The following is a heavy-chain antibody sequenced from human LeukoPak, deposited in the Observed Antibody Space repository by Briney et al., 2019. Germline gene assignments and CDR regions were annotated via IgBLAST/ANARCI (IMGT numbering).Heavy chain of an antibody. Sequence: GGPLRLSCASSGFTFSSYVMHWLREAPGKGLEWVAVVSSDGGTKYYADSVKGRFTVSRDNSKNTLYLQMNSLRAEDTAVYYCARDRPRRNSGYDYYYGMDVWGKGTTVTVSS. CDR3: ARDRPRRNSGYDYYYGMDV. J-gene: IGHJ6*04. CDR1: GFTFSSYV. CDR2: VSSDGGTK. V-gene: IGHV3-30*03. D-gene: IGHD5-12*01.